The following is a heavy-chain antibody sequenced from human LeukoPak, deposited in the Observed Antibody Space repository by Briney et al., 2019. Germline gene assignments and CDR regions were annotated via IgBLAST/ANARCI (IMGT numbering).Heavy chain of an antibody. V-gene: IGHV3-64D*06. J-gene: IGHJ6*02. CDR2: ISSSGGST. CDR1: GFTFSDYA. Sequence: GGSLRLSCSASGFTFSDYAMHWVRQAPGKGLEYVSAISSSGGSTYYAVSVKGRFTISRDNSKNTLYLQMSSLRADDTAVYYCVRHRGSYYGMDVWGQGTTVTVSS. CDR3: VRHRGSYYGMDV. D-gene: IGHD3-10*01.